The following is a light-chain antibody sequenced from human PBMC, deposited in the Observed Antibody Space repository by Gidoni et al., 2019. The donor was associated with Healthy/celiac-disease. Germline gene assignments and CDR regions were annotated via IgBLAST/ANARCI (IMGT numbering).Light chain of an antibody. CDR1: QSVSSY. J-gene: IGKJ4*01. CDR3: QQRSNWPTLT. V-gene: IGKV3-11*01. Sequence: EIVLTQSPATLSFSPGERATLSCRASQSVSSYLAWYQQKPGQAPRLLIYDASNRATGILARFSGSGSGTDFTLTISSLEPEDFAVYYCQQRSNWPTLTFGGGTKVEIK. CDR2: DAS.